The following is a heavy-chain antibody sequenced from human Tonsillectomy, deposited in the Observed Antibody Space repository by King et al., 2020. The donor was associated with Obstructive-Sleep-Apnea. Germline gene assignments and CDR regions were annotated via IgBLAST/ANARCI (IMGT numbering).Heavy chain of an antibody. CDR2: IYYSGST. CDR3: ARSDYYGSGGFFDY. Sequence: QLQESGPGLVKPSETLSLTCTVSGGSISSSSYYWGWIRQPPGQGLEWIGSIYYSGSTYYNPSLRSRLTISVDTSTNQFSLKLSSVTAADTAVYYCARSDYYGSGGFFDYWGQGALVTVSS. D-gene: IGHD3-10*01. V-gene: IGHV4-39*01. CDR1: GGSISSSSYY. J-gene: IGHJ4*02.